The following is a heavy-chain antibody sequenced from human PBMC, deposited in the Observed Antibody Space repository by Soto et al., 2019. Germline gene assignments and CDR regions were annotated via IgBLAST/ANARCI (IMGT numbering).Heavy chain of an antibody. CDR2: ISNSGHSA. D-gene: IGHD5-12*01. Sequence: WGSLRLSCAASGFTFNSYAINCFRHAPGKGLEWISVISNSGHSAYYADSVKGRFTISRDNSKNTLYLQIKSLRAEDTAAYYCAKGGPTFLNWFGPWGQGTLVTVSS. J-gene: IGHJ5*02. V-gene: IGHV3-23*01. CDR1: GFTFNSYA. CDR3: AKGGPTFLNWFGP.